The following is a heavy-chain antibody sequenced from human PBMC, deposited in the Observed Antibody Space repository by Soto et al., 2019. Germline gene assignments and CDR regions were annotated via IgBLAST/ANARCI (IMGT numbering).Heavy chain of an antibody. Sequence: QVQLVESGGGVVPPGTSLRLSCGASGFSFNTHGMHWVRQSPGKGLEWVAVIWFDGSKKYYEDSVTGRFGISRDNSRSALYLEMDSLRVEDTGVYFCARSSGVGIDFWGQGTLVTVSS. V-gene: IGHV3-33*01. CDR2: IWFDGSKK. CDR1: GFSFNTHG. J-gene: IGHJ4*02. CDR3: ARSSGVGIDF. D-gene: IGHD6-19*01.